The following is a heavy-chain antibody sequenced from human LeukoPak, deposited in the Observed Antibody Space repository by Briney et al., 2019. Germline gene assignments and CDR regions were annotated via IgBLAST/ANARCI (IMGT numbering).Heavy chain of an antibody. Sequence: GGSLRLSCAASGVTFSSYAMSWVRQAPGQGLEWVSVISVSGTTTYYADSVKGRFTISRDNSKNTLYLQMNSLRAEDTAVYYCAKDARYSSSSNSGFDYWGQGTLVTVSS. D-gene: IGHD6-6*01. CDR2: ISVSGTTT. CDR1: GVTFSSYA. CDR3: AKDARYSSSSNSGFDY. V-gene: IGHV3-23*01. J-gene: IGHJ4*02.